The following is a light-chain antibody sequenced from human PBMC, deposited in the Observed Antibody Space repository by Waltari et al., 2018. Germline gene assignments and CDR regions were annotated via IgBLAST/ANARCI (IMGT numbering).Light chain of an antibody. V-gene: IGKV2-28*01. CDR3: MQTLQTPRT. Sequence: DIVMTQSPLSLPVTPGEPASISCRSSQSLLHNDGYSSLNWYLQKPGQSPLLLIYLGSHRASGVPDRFSGSGSGTDFTLKISRVEAEDVGVYYCMQTLQTPRTFGQGTKLEI. CDR1: QSLLHNDGYSS. J-gene: IGKJ2*02. CDR2: LGS.